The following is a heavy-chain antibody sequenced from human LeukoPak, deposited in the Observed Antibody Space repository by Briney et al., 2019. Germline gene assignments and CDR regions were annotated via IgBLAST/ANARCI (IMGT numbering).Heavy chain of an antibody. CDR2: IYYSGST. J-gene: IGHJ6*03. D-gene: IGHD1-26*01. V-gene: IGHV4-59*01. CDR1: GGSISSYY. Sequence: SETLSLTCTVSGGSISSYYWSWIRQPPGKGLEWIGYIYYSGSTNYNPSLKSRVTISVDTSKNQFSLKLSSVTAADTAVYYCARRRGSGSYYNYYYYMDVWGKGTTVTVSS. CDR3: ARRRGSGSYYNYYYYMDV.